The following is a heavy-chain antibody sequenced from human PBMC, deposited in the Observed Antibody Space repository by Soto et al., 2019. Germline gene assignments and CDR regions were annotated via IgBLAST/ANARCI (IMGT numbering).Heavy chain of an antibody. J-gene: IGHJ4*02. CDR3: AGSGSRLFREDY. D-gene: IGHD1-26*01. V-gene: IGHV4-34*01. Sequence: SETLSLTCAVYGGSFSGYYWSWIRQPPGKGLEWIGEINHSGSTNYNPSLKSRVTISVDTSENQFSLKLSSVTAADTAVYYCAGSGSRLFREDYWDQGTLVIVSS. CDR1: GGSFSGYY. CDR2: INHSGST.